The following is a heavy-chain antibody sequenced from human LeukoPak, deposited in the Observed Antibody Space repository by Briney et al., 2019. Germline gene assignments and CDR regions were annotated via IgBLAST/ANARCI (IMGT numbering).Heavy chain of an antibody. CDR1: GGTFSSYA. D-gene: IGHD6-6*01. CDR2: IIPIFGTA. V-gene: IGHV1-69*06. J-gene: IGHJ6*03. Sequence: SVKVSCKASGGTFSSYAISWVRQAPGQGLEWRGGIIPIFGTANYAQKFQGRVTITADKSTSTAYMELSSLRSEDTAVYYCARSEGSSSSGYYYYYMDVWGKGTTVTVSS. CDR3: ARSEGSSSSGYYYYYMDV.